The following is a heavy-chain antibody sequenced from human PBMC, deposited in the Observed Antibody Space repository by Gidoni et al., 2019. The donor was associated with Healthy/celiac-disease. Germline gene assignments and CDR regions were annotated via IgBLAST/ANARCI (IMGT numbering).Heavy chain of an antibody. CDR1: GFTLSSYG. J-gene: IGHJ6*04. Sequence: QVQLVESGGGVVQPGRSLRLSCAASGFTLSSYGIRWVRQAPGKGLEWVAVISYDGSNKYYADSVKGRFTISRDNSKNTLYLQMNSLRAEDTAVYYCAKSNLHGGRYYYYGMDVWGKGTTVTVSS. V-gene: IGHV3-30*18. CDR2: ISYDGSNK. CDR3: AKSNLHGGRYYYYGMDV.